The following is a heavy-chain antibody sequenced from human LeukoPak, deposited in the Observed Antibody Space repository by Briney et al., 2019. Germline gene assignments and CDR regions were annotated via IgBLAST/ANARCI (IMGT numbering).Heavy chain of an antibody. CDR2: ISAYNGNT. J-gene: IGHJ1*01. CDR3: ARVSRGTRAEYFQH. CDR1: VYTFTSYG. Sequence: GASVKVSCKASVYTFTSYGISWVRHAPGQGLEWMGWISAYNGNTNYAQKLQGRVTMTTDTSTSTAYMELRSLRSDDTAVYYCARVSRGTRAEYFQHWGQGTLVTVSS. V-gene: IGHV1-18*01. D-gene: IGHD3-16*01.